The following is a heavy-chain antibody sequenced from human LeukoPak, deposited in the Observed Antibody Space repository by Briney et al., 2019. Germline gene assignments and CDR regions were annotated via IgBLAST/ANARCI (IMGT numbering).Heavy chain of an antibody. CDR1: GGSFSGYY. J-gene: IGHJ6*03. Sequence: SETLSLTCAVYGGSFSGYYWSWIRQPPGKGLEWIGEINHSGSTNYNPSLKSRVTISVDTSKNQFSLKLSSVTAADTAVYYCARSPVVPAAIRFSGYYYYMDVRGKGTTVTVSS. CDR2: INHSGST. V-gene: IGHV4-34*01. CDR3: ARSPVVPAAIRFSGYYYYMDV. D-gene: IGHD2-2*01.